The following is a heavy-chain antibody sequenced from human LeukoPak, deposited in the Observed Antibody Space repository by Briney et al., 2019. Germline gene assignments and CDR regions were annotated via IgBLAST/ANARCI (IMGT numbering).Heavy chain of an antibody. CDR1: GGSITSNTYF. D-gene: IGHD1-7*01. CDR3: ATSITGTTYAFDI. CDR2: TYYSGST. V-gene: IGHV4-39*07. J-gene: IGHJ3*02. Sequence: SETLSLTCIVSGGSITSNTYFWDWIRQTPGKGLEWIGSTYYSGSTYYNPSLKSRVTISLDTSKNQFSLKLISVTAADTAMYYCATSITGTTYAFDIWGQGAMVTVSS.